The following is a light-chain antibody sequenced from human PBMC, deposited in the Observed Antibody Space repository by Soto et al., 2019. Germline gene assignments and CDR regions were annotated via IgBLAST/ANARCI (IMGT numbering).Light chain of an antibody. Sequence: EIVLTQSPGTLSLSPGERATLSCRASQSVSSSYLAWYQQTPGQAPRLLIYGASSRAAGIPDRFSGSGSGTDFTLTINKLEPEDFAVYYCQQYGTSPFTFGQGTRLEIK. J-gene: IGKJ5*01. CDR1: QSVSSSY. V-gene: IGKV3-20*01. CDR3: QQYGTSPFT. CDR2: GAS.